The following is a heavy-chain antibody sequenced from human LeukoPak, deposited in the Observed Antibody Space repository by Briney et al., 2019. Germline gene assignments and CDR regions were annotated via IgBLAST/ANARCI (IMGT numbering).Heavy chain of an antibody. CDR1: GGSISSSY. V-gene: IGHV4-59*01. Sequence: SETLSLTCTVSGGSISSSYWSWIRQPPGKGLEWIGYFYYSGSTNYNPSLKSRVTISLDTSTNQSSFKLSSVTAADTAVYYCAGGKRYFDSAWGQGTLVTVSS. D-gene: IGHD3-9*01. J-gene: IGHJ5*02. CDR3: AGGKRYFDSA. CDR2: FYYSGST.